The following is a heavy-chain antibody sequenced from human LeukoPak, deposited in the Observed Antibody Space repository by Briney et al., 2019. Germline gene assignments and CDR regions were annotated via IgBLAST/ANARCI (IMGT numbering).Heavy chain of an antibody. D-gene: IGHD3-9*01. Sequence: GGSLRLSCAASGFTFSSYGMHWVRQAPGKGLEWLAVIWYDGSNKYYADSVKGRFTISRDNSKNTLYLQMNSLRAEDTAVYYCARANYDILTGHKRDYFDYWGQGTLVTVSS. V-gene: IGHV3-33*01. CDR1: GFTFSSYG. CDR2: IWYDGSNK. CDR3: ARANYDILTGHKRDYFDY. J-gene: IGHJ4*02.